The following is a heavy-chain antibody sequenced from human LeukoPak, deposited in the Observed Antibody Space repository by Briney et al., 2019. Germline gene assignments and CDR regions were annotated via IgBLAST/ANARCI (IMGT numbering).Heavy chain of an antibody. D-gene: IGHD3-16*01. Sequence: PSETLSLTCTVSGASIRSSYWSWLRQPPGKGLEWIGYIYYTGSTNSNPSLKSRVTVSVDTSKNQFSLKLSSVTAADTAVYYCARHIHDYVWGSYPYYFDYWGQGTLVTVSS. V-gene: IGHV4-59*08. CDR3: ARHIHDYVWGSYPYYFDY. J-gene: IGHJ4*02. CDR1: GASIRSSY. CDR2: IYYTGST.